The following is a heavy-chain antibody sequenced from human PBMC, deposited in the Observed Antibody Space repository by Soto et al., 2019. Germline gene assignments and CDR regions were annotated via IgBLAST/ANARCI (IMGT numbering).Heavy chain of an antibody. CDR1: GGSISSYY. CDR3: ARKYSSSRDYYYYYGMDV. CDR2: IYYSGST. V-gene: IGHV4-59*01. Sequence: SQTLSLTCTVSGGSISSYYWSWIRQPPGKGLEWIGYIYYSGSTNYNPSLKSRVTISVDTSKNQFSLKLSSVTAADTAVYYCARKYSSSRDYYYYYGMDVWGQGTTVT. J-gene: IGHJ6*02. D-gene: IGHD6-13*01.